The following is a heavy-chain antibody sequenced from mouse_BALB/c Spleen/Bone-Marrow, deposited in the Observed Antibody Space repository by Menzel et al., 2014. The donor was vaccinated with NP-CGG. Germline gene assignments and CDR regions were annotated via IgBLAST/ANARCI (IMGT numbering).Heavy chain of an antibody. D-gene: IGHD4-1*01. J-gene: IGHJ3*01. CDR2: IVPSGDYT. V-gene: IGHV1-4*01. CDR3: ASEARTGAWFAY. CDR1: GYTFTSYT. Sequence: VQVVESGTELARPGASVMMSCKTSGYTFTSYTMQWIRQRPGQGLDWIGYIVPSGDYTNYNQKFKDRATLTADKSSNTAYMQLSSLTSEDFAVYYGASEARTGAWFAYWGQGTLVNVSA.